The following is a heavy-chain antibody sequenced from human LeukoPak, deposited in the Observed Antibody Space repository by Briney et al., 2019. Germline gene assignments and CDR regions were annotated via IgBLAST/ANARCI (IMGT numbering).Heavy chain of an antibody. J-gene: IGHJ4*02. Sequence: GASVKVSCNASGYXFTGYYMHWVRQAPGQGLEWMGWINPNSGGTNYAQKFQGRVTMTRDTSISTAYMELSRLRSDDTAVYYCARAYSSGWQYFDYWGQGNLVTVSS. CDR3: ARAYSSGWQYFDY. CDR2: INPNSGGT. V-gene: IGHV1-2*02. CDR1: GYXFTGYY. D-gene: IGHD6-19*01.